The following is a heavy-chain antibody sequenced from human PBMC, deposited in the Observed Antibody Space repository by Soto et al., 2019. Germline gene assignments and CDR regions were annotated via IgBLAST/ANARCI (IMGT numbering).Heavy chain of an antibody. Sequence: GASVKVSCTASGYTFTGQYMHWVRQAPGQGLEWMGWINPNSGDTNYAQKFQGRVTMTRDTSIGTAYMELSSLRSNDTAIYYCARESSGITLYGIDVQRQRTTVTASS. CDR1: GYTFTGQY. J-gene: IGHJ6*02. CDR3: ARESSGITLYGIDV. V-gene: IGHV1-2*02. D-gene: IGHD1-7*01. CDR2: INPNSGDT.